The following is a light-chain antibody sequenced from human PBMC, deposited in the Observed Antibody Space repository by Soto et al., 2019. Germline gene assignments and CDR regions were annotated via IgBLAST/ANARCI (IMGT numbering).Light chain of an antibody. J-gene: IGKJ1*01. CDR1: QSVSSN. Sequence: EIVLTQSPATLSLSPGERATLSCRASQSVSSNLAWYQQKPGQAPRLLISDASNRVTGIPARFSGSGSGTDFTLTISSLEPEDFAVYYCQQRSSWWTFGQGTKVEIK. CDR2: DAS. CDR3: QQRSSWWT. V-gene: IGKV3-11*01.